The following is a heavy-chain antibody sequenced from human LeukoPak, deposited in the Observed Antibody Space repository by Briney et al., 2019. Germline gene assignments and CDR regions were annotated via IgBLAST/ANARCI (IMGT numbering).Heavy chain of an antibody. CDR3: ASPFFDF. Sequence: PSETLSLTCTVSGVSISSGSYYWGWIRQPPGKGLEYIGSFHYNGSTYYNPSLKSRVTISVDASKNQFSLKLSSVTAADTAVYYCASPFFDFWGQGTLVTVSS. V-gene: IGHV4-39*01. CDR2: FHYNGST. CDR1: GVSISSGSYY. J-gene: IGHJ4*02.